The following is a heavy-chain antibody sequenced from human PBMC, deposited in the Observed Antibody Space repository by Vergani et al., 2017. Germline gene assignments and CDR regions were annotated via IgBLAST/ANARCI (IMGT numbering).Heavy chain of an antibody. Sequence: QVQLVESGGGVVQPGRSLRLSCAASGFTFSNYGMHWVRQAPGKGLEWVAVIWYVGSNKYYADSVKGRFTISRDNSKNTLYLQMNSLRVEDMAVYYCATDRGYWRYSRYFYYYYMDVWGKGTTVTVSS. V-gene: IGHV3-33*01. CDR2: IWYVGSNK. CDR1: GFTFSNYG. J-gene: IGHJ6*03. CDR3: ATDRGYWRYSRYFYYYYMDV. D-gene: IGHD2-8*02.